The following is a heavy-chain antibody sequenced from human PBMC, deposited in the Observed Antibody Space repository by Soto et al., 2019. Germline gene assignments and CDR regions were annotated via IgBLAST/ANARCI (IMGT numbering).Heavy chain of an antibody. V-gene: IGHV1-24*01. CDR3: ATRAVDYDFWSGYYSTPFDI. J-gene: IGHJ3*02. CDR1: GYTLTELS. Sequence: ASVKVSCKVSGYTLTELSMHWVRQAPGKGLEWMGGFDPEDGETIYAQKIQGRVTMTEDTSTDTAYMELSSLRSEDTAVYYCATRAVDYDFWSGYYSTPFDIWGQGTMVTVSS. D-gene: IGHD3-3*01. CDR2: FDPEDGET.